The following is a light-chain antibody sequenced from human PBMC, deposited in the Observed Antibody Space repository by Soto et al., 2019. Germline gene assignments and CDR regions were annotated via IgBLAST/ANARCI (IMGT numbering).Light chain of an antibody. V-gene: IGKV3-15*01. CDR1: QTVSSN. J-gene: IGKJ2*01. Sequence: EIVMTQSPATLSVSPGEIATLSCRASQTVSSNLAWYQQRPGQAPRLLIYGASTRATGIPDRFSGSGSGTEFTLTISSLQSEDVAVYYCQQYNDCSPYTFGQGTKLEIK. CDR3: QQYNDCSPYT. CDR2: GAS.